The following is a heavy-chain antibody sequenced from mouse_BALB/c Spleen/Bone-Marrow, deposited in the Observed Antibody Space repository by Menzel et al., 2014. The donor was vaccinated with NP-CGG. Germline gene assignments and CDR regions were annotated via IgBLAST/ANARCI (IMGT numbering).Heavy chain of an antibody. J-gene: IGHJ2*01. Sequence: EVKVVESGAELVRPGALVKLSCKASGFNIKDYYMHWVKQRPEQGLEWIGWIDPENGNTIYDPKFQGKASITADTSSTTASLQLSSLTSEDAAVYYCVAYYRYEYYFDYWGQGTTLTVSS. D-gene: IGHD2-14*01. CDR2: IDPENGNT. CDR3: VAYYRYEYYFDY. V-gene: IGHV14-1*02. CDR1: GFNIKDYY.